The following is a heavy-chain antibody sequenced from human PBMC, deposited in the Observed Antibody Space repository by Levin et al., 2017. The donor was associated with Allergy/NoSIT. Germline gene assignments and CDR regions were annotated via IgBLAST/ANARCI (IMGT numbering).Heavy chain of an antibody. Sequence: ESLKISCTVSGGSISSYYWSWIRQPPGKGLEWIGYIYYSGSTNYNPSLKSRVTISVDTSKNQFSLKLSSVTAADTAVYYCARWSPYSGSWYSGFDPWGQGTLVTVSS. CDR1: GGSISSYY. D-gene: IGHD6-13*01. CDR2: IYYSGST. J-gene: IGHJ5*02. CDR3: ARWSPYSGSWYSGFDP. V-gene: IGHV4-59*01.